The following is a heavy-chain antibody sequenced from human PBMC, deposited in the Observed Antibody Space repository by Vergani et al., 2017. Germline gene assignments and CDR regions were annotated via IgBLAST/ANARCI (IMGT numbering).Heavy chain of an antibody. D-gene: IGHD3-22*01. CDR3: AKDNVPGYYDSSGYCDY. J-gene: IGHJ4*02. CDR1: GFTFTNFA. CDR2: ISGSGGFT. Sequence: EVQLLESRGNLVQPGGSLRLSCAASGFTFTNFAITWVRQAPGEGLEWVSGISGSGGFTYYADSVKGRFTISRYNSKNTMFLQMNNLRAEDTAVYYCAKDNVPGYYDSSGYCDYWGQGTLVTVSS. V-gene: IGHV3-23*01.